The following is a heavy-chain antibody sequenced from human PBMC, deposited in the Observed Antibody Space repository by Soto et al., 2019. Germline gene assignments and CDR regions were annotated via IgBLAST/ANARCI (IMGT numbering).Heavy chain of an antibody. V-gene: IGHV1-69*06. D-gene: IGHD3-10*02. CDR2: IIPIFDTT. CDR3: ANSSRMFVDSSSGFQA. CDR1: EDTFSTYA. Sequence: QVQLVQSGAEVRRPGSSVKVSCKASEDTFSTYAIGWVRQAPGQWLEWMGGIIPIFDTTNFAPSFRDRVTITADKSTNTVYMELSSLKFEHTAVYYCANSSRMFVDSSSGFQAWGQGTPVTVSS. J-gene: IGHJ4*03.